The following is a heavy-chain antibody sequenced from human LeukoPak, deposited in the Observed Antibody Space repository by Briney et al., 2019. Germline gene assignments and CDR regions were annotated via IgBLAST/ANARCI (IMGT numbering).Heavy chain of an antibody. CDR2: IIPIFGTA. V-gene: IGHV1-69*05. CDR1: GGTFSSYA. Sequence: SVKVSCKASGGTFSSYAISWVRQAPGQGLEWMGGIIPIFGTANYAQKFQGRVTITTDESTSTAYMELSSLRSEDTAVYYCARDDTVTKGLAFDYWGQGTLVTVSS. CDR3: ARDDTVTKGLAFDY. J-gene: IGHJ4*02. D-gene: IGHD4-17*01.